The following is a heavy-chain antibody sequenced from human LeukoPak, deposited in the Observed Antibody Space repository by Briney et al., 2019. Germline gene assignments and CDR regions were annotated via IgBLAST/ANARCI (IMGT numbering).Heavy chain of an antibody. CDR2: TSYRGTT. V-gene: IGHV4-59*01. Sequence: PSETLSLTCTVSGGSINNYYWSWIRQSPGRGLEWIGYTSYRGTTKYNSALKSRVTMSVDMSKNQFSLKLSSVIAADTAVYYCARGFDGVAGWFDPWGQGTLVTVSS. J-gene: IGHJ5*02. D-gene: IGHD3-9*01. CDR1: GGSINNYY. CDR3: ARGFDGVAGWFDP.